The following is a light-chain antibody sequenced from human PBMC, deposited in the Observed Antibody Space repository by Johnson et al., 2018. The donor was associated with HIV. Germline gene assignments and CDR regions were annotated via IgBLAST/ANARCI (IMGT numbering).Light chain of an antibody. CDR2: ETN. J-gene: IGLJ1*01. CDR3: GTWDSSLSASYV. Sequence: QSVLTQPPSVSAAPGQKVTISCSGSSSNVGNNYVSWYQQLPGAAPKLLIYETNKRPSGIPDRFSGSKSGPSATLGITGLQTGDEADYYCGTWDSSLSASYVFGTGTKVAVL. V-gene: IGLV1-51*02. CDR1: SSNVGNNY.